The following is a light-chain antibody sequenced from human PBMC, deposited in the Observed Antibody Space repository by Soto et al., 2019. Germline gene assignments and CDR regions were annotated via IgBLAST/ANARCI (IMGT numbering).Light chain of an antibody. CDR3: SSYSSMSTWV. Sequence: QSALTQPASVSGSPGQSITISCTGTSSDVGAYNYVSWYQQHPGKAPKLMIYDVSNRPSGVSNRFSGSKSGNAASLTISGLQAEDEADYYCSSYSSMSTWVFGGGTKVTVL. CDR1: SSDVGAYNY. CDR2: DVS. J-gene: IGLJ3*02. V-gene: IGLV2-14*03.